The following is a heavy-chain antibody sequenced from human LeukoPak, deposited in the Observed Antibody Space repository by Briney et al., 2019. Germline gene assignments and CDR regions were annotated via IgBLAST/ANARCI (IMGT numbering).Heavy chain of an antibody. CDR1: GFTFSTYG. J-gene: IGHJ4*02. Sequence: PGGALRLSCAASGFTFSTYGMHWVRQAPGKGLEWVAFIRYDGRNKYYADSVKGRFTISRDNSKNTLYLQMNSLRAEDTAVYYCARGIAVVDYWGQGTLVTVSS. D-gene: IGHD6-19*01. V-gene: IGHV3-30*02. CDR2: IRYDGRNK. CDR3: ARGIAVVDY.